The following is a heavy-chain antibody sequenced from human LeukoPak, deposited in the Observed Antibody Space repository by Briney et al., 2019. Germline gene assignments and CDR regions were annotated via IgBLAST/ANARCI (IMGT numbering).Heavy chain of an antibody. CDR1: GGTFSSYA. V-gene: IGHV1-69*13. Sequence: SVKVSCKASGGTFSSYAISWVRQAPGQGLEWMGGIIPIFGTANYAQKFQGRVTITADESTSTAYMELSSLRSEDTAVYYCARESGSYSAFDYWGQGTLVTVPS. CDR3: ARESGSYSAFDY. J-gene: IGHJ4*02. CDR2: IIPIFGTA. D-gene: IGHD1-26*01.